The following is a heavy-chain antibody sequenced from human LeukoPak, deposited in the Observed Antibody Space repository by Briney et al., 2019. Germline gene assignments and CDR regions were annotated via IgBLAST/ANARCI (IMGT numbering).Heavy chain of an antibody. D-gene: IGHD5-24*01. J-gene: IGHJ3*02. Sequence: SVKVSCKASGGTFSSYTITWVRQAPGQGLEWMGGIIPIFGTANYAQKFQGRVTITADKSTSTAYMGLSSLRSEDTAVYYCARIRDGYNDAYDIWGQGTMVTVSS. CDR2: IIPIFGTA. V-gene: IGHV1-69*06. CDR1: GGTFSSYT. CDR3: ARIRDGYNDAYDI.